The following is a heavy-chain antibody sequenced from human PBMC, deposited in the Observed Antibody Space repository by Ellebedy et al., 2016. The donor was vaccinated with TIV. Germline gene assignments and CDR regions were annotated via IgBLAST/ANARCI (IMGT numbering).Heavy chain of an antibody. CDR3: ARRVGDY. J-gene: IGHJ4*02. CDR2: IFDSGST. Sequence: MPSETLSLTCTVSGGSISSYYWTRIRQPPGKGLEWIGYIFDSGSTNYNPSLKSRVTMSVDTSRNHFSLNLTSVTAADTAVYYCARRVGDYWGQGTLVTVSS. CDR1: GGSISSYY. V-gene: IGHV4-59*08.